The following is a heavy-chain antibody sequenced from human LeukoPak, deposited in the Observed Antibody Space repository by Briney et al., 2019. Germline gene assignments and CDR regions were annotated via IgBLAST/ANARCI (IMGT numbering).Heavy chain of an antibody. CDR3: ARGPYSSGWYVALNSFDY. J-gene: IGHJ4*02. V-gene: IGHV1-2*02. CDR1: GYTFTGYY. D-gene: IGHD6-19*01. Sequence: ASVKVSCKASGYTFTGYYMHWVRQAPGQGLEWMGWINPNSGGTNYAQKFQGRVTMTRGTSISTAYMELSRLRSDDTAVYYCARGPYSSGWYVALNSFDYWGQGTLVTVSS. CDR2: INPNSGGT.